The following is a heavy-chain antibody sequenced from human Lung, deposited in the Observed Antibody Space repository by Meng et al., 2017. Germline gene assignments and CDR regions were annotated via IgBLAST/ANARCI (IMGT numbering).Heavy chain of an antibody. D-gene: IGHD4-11*01. V-gene: IGHV4-34*01. CDR1: GGSFSDYY. Sequence: QLPLTRWGAVLLKPSETLSLTLVVSGGSFSDYYWSWIRQPPGKGLEWIGEINHSGSTNYNPSLESRATISVDTSQNNLSLKLSSVTAADSAVYYCARGPTTMAHDFDYWGQGTLVTVSS. CDR2: INHSGST. CDR3: ARGPTTMAHDFDY. J-gene: IGHJ4*02.